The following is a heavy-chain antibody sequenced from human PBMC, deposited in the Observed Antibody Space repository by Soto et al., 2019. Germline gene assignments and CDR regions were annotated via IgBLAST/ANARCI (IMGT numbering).Heavy chain of an antibody. D-gene: IGHD2-15*01. CDR1: GFTFSSYP. CDR2: FYFAGNNK. Sequence: GGSLRLSCAVSGFTFSSYPMHWVRKDQDMGLEGVAFFYFAGNNKYYADSVKVRFTISRDNSNNMLYPEMNSLRPDDTAVYYCARDRQKALVVVAATGGFDYWGQGTPVTVS. V-gene: IGHV3-30*04. J-gene: IGHJ4*02. CDR3: ARDRQKALVVVAATGGFDY.